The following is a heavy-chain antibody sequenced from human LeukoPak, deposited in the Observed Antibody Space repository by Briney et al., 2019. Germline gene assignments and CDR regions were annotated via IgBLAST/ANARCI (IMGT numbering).Heavy chain of an antibody. J-gene: IGHJ3*02. CDR1: GYTFTDYY. V-gene: IGHV1-2*06. CDR2: ISPNSGGT. Sequence: ASVKVSCKASGYTFTDYYIHWVRQAPVQGLEWMGRISPNSGGTSYAQKFQGRVTMTRDASIATAYMELSSLRSDDTAVYYCARGPVGATNAFHIWGQGTLVTVSS. CDR3: ARGPVGATNAFHI. D-gene: IGHD1-26*01.